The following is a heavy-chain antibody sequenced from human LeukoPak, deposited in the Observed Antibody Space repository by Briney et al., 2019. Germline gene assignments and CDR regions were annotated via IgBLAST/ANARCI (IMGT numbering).Heavy chain of an antibody. CDR3: ARGRFNSDC. CDR2: IYYSGST. J-gene: IGHJ4*02. CDR1: GGSISSYY. V-gene: IGHV4-59*01. Sequence: SETLSLTCTVSGGSISSYYWSWIRQPPGKGLEWIGYIYYSGSTNYNPSLKSRVTISVDTSKNQFSLKLSSVTAADTAVYYCARGRFNSDCWGQGTLVTVSS.